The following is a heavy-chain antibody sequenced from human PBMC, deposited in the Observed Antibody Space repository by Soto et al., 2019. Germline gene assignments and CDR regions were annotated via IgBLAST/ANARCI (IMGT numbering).Heavy chain of an antibody. CDR2: IWYDGSNK. CDR3: ARDGGPYGSGSYCDY. Sequence: GGSLRLSCAASGFTFSSYGMHWVRQAPGKGLEWVAVIWYDGSNKYYADSVKGRFTISRDNSKNTLYLQMNSLRAEDTAVYYCARDGGPYGSGSYCDYWGQGTLVTVSS. V-gene: IGHV3-33*01. D-gene: IGHD3-10*01. J-gene: IGHJ4*02. CDR1: GFTFSSYG.